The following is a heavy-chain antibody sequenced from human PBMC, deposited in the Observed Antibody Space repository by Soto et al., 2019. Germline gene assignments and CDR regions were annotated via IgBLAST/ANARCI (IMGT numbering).Heavy chain of an antibody. V-gene: IGHV3-23*01. Sequence: EVQLLESGGGLVQPGGSLRLSCAASGFTFRSYAMNWVRQAPGKGLEWVSAISGSGGSTYYADSVKGRFTISRDNSKNTLYLQMNSLRAEETAVYYCAKDTRLRLGDLSFDAFDSWGQGTLVTVSS. CDR1: GFTFRSYA. CDR3: AKDTRLRLGDLSFDAFDS. CDR2: ISGSGGST. J-gene: IGHJ4*02. D-gene: IGHD3-16*02.